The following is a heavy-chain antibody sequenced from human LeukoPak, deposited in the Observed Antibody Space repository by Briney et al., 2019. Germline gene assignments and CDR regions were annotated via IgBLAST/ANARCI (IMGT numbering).Heavy chain of an antibody. CDR3: ATPQYYYDSSGKLTSPYDY. CDR2: FDPEDGET. D-gene: IGHD3-22*01. Sequence: ASVKVSCKVSGYTLTELSMHWVRQAPGKGLEWMGGFDPEDGETIYAQKFQGRVTMTEDTSTDTAYMELSSLRFEDTAVYYCATPQYYYDSSGKLTSPYDYWGQGTLVTVSS. V-gene: IGHV1-24*01. CDR1: GYTLTELS. J-gene: IGHJ4*02.